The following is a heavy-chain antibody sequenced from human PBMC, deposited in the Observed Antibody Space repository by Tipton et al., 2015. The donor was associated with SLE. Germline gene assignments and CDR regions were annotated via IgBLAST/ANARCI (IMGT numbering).Heavy chain of an antibody. V-gene: IGHV4-34*04. CDR1: GGSFSGYY. Sequence: TLSLTCAVYGGSFSGYYWSWIRQPPGKGLEWIGEINYSGSTNHNPSLKSRATISVDTSKNQFSLKLNSVTAADTAVYYCARGRGYCSGGSCYFDSWGQGSLVTVSS. D-gene: IGHD2-15*01. CDR2: INYSGST. J-gene: IGHJ4*02. CDR3: ARGRGYCSGGSCYFDS.